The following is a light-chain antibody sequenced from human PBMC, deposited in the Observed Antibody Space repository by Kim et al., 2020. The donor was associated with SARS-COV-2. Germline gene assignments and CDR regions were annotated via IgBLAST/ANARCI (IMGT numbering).Light chain of an antibody. J-gene: IGKJ1*01. CDR3: QQSYSTPWT. CDR2: AAS. CDR1: QSISSY. V-gene: IGKV1-39*01. Sequence: DIQMTQSPSSLSASVGDRVTITCRASQSISSYLNWYQQKPGKAPKLLIYAASSLQSGVPSRFSGSGSGTDFTLTISSLQPEDFATYDCQQSYSTPWTCGQGTKVDIK.